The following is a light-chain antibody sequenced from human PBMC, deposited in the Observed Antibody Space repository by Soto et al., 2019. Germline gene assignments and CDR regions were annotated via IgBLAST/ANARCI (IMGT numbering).Light chain of an antibody. CDR3: QQYGSSPTT. V-gene: IGKV3-20*01. Sequence: EIVMTQSPATLSVSPGEVATLSCRASQSVSSSYLAWYQQKPGQAPRLLIYGASSRATGIPDRFSGSGSGTDFTLTISRLEPEDFAVYYCQQYGSSPTTFGQGTKVDIK. CDR1: QSVSSSY. J-gene: IGKJ1*01. CDR2: GAS.